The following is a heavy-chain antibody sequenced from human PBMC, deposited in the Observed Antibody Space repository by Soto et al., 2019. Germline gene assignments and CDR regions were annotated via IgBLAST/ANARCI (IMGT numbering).Heavy chain of an antibody. Sequence: QVTLKEAGPVLVKPTETLTLTCTVSGCSLSNVRMGVSWIRQPPGTALEWLAHIFSNDEKTYSTSLKSRLTNSKDTAKGQVVLTMTNMDPVDTDTYYCARTTITSFLFDSWGQGTLVTGSS. CDR2: IFSNDEK. CDR1: GCSLSNVRMG. V-gene: IGHV2-26*01. J-gene: IGHJ4*02. D-gene: IGHD5-12*01. CDR3: ARTTITSFLFDS.